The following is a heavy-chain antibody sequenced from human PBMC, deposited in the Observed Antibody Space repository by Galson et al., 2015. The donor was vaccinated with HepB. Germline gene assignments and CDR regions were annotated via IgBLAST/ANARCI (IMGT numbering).Heavy chain of an antibody. D-gene: IGHD3-22*01. Sequence: SLRLSCAASGFTVSDNYMTWVRQPPGKGLEWISVIYAGGRTYFADSVKGRFTISRDDSKNTLYLQMNSLRAADTAVYYCARLMYYYDTSGTMGLFDPWGQGTLVTVSS. CDR2: IYAGGRT. J-gene: IGHJ5*02. CDR1: GFTVSDNY. CDR3: ARLMYYYDTSGTMGLFDP. V-gene: IGHV3-53*01.